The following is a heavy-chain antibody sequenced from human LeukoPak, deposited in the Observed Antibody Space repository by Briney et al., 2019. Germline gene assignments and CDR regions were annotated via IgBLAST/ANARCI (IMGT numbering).Heavy chain of an antibody. D-gene: IGHD3-10*01. CDR3: ARGEYGSGSYHIDY. CDR2: ISSSSSYI. CDR1: GFTFSSYS. V-gene: IGHV3-21*01. J-gene: IGHJ4*02. Sequence: GGSLRRSCAASGFTFSSYSMNGVRQAPGKGLEWVSFISSSSSYIYYADSVKGRFTISRDNAKNSLYLQMNSLRAEDTAVYYCARGEYGSGSYHIDYWGQGTLVTVSS.